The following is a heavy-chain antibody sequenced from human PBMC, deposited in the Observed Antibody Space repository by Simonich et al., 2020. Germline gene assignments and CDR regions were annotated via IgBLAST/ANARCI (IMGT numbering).Heavy chain of an antibody. Sequence: EVQLVESGGGLVQPGGSLRISCAAFGFTFSNYEMNWFRQAPGKGQEWGSYNSSSGSTIYYADSVKGRFTISRDNAKNSLYLQMNSLRAEDTAGYYCARNYYGDYYFDYWGQGTLVTVSS. V-gene: IGHV3-48*03. D-gene: IGHD4-17*01. CDR2: NSSSGSTI. CDR3: ARNYYGDYYFDY. J-gene: IGHJ4*02. CDR1: GFTFSNYE.